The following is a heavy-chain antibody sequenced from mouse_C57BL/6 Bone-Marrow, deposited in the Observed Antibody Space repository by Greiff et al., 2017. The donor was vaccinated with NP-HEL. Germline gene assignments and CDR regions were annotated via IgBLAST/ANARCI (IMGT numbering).Heavy chain of an antibody. CDR3: ARSRYYYGSREVYFDY. CDR2: IYPRDGST. D-gene: IGHD1-1*01. Sequence: QVQLQQSDAELVKPGASVKISCKVSGYTFTDHTIHWMKQRPEQGLEWIGYIYPRDGSTKYNEKFKGKATLTADKSSSTAYMQLNSLTSEDSAVYFCARSRYYYGSREVYFDYWGQGTTLTVSS. CDR1: GYTFTDHT. V-gene: IGHV1-78*01. J-gene: IGHJ2*01.